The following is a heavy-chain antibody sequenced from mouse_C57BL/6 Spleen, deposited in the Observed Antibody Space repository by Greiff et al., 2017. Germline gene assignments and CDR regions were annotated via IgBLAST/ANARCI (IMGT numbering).Heavy chain of an antibody. CDR1: GFTFSSYA. CDR3: ARDDGPGDY. CDR2: ISDGGSYT. J-gene: IGHJ2*01. Sequence: EVKLMESGGGLVKPGGSLKLSCAASGFTFSSYAMSWVRQTPEKRLEWVATISDGGSYTYYPDNVKGRFTISRDNAKNNLYLQMSHLKSEETAMYYCARDDGPGDYWGQGATLTVSS. D-gene: IGHD2-3*01. V-gene: IGHV5-4*01.